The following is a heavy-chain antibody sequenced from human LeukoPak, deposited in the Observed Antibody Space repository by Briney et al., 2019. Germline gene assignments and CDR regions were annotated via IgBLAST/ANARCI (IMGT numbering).Heavy chain of an antibody. D-gene: IGHD1-26*01. V-gene: IGHV1-69*04. Sequence: SVKASCKASGGTFSSYAISWVRQAPGQGLEGMGRIIPILGIANYAQKFQGRVTITADKSTSTAYMELSSLRSEDTAVYYCARGSAVSGSYAAGIDYWGQGTLVTVSS. CDR3: ARGSAVSGSYAAGIDY. J-gene: IGHJ4*02. CDR1: GGTFSSYA. CDR2: IIPILGIA.